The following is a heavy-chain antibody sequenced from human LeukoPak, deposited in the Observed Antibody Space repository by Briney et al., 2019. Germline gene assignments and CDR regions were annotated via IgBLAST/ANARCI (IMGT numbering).Heavy chain of an antibody. CDR1: GGSFSGYY. V-gene: IGHV4-34*01. Sequence: SETLSLTCAVYGGSFSGYYWSWIRQPPGKGLEWIGETNHSGSTNYNPSLKSRVTISVDTSKNQFSLKLSSVTAADTAVYYCARSLFHYDSSGYYRPWGQGTLVTVSS. D-gene: IGHD3-22*01. J-gene: IGHJ5*02. CDR2: TNHSGST. CDR3: ARSLFHYDSSGYYRP.